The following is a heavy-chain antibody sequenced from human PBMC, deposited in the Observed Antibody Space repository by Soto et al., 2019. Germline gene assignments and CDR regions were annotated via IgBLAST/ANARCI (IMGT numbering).Heavy chain of an antibody. Sequence: QVQLGESGGGVVQPGRSLRLSYAASGFTFSSYAMHWVRQAPGKGLEWVAVISYDGSNKYYADSVKGRFTISRDNSKNTLYLQMSSLRAEDTAVYYCARESIAAAGSSFDYWGQGTLVTVSS. V-gene: IGHV3-30-3*01. J-gene: IGHJ4*02. CDR1: GFTFSSYA. CDR2: ISYDGSNK. CDR3: ARESIAAAGSSFDY. D-gene: IGHD6-13*01.